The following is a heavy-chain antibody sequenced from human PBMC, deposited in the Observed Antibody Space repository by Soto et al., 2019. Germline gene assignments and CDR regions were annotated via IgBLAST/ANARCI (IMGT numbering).Heavy chain of an antibody. Sequence: SETLSLTCTVSGGSISSYYWSWIRQPPGKELEWIGYIYYSGSTNYNPSLKSRVTISVDTSKNQFSLKLSSVTAADTAVYYCSRELTGIAVAGSFDPWGQGTLVTV. D-gene: IGHD6-19*01. J-gene: IGHJ5*02. CDR3: SRELTGIAVAGSFDP. CDR1: GGSISSYY. V-gene: IGHV4-59*01. CDR2: IYYSGST.